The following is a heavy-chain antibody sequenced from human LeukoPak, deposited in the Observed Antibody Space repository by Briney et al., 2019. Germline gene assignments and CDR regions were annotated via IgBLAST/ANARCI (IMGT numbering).Heavy chain of an antibody. CDR3: ARGRWNYQGAFDI. D-gene: IGHD1-7*01. CDR1: SGSFSGYY. V-gene: IGHV4-34*01. Sequence: SETLSLTCAVYSGSFSGYYWSWIRQPPGKGLEWIGEINHSGSTNYNPSLKSRVTISVDTSKNQFSLKLSSVTAADTAVYYCARGRWNYQGAFDIWGQGTMVTVSS. CDR2: INHSGST. J-gene: IGHJ3*02.